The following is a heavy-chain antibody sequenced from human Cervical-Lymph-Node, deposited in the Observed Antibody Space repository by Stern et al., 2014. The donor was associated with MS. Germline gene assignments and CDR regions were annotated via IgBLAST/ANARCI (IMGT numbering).Heavy chain of an antibody. D-gene: IGHD6-19*01. J-gene: IGHJ4*02. Sequence: VQLEESGSELKKPGASVKVSCKASGYTFITYAMRWVRQAPGQGLEWMGWINTNTGNPTYAQGFTGRFVFSLDTSVSTAYLEISSLKAEDTAVDYCARSRVSVAGNYGYWGQGTLITVSS. V-gene: IGHV7-4-1*02. CDR2: INTNTGNP. CDR3: ARSRVSVAGNYGY. CDR1: GYTFITYA.